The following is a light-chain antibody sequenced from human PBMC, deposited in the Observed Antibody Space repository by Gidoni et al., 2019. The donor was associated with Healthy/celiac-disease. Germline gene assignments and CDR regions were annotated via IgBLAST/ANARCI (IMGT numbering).Light chain of an antibody. J-gene: IGKJ3*01. CDR1: QDISNY. Sequence: DIQMTQSPSSLSASVGDRVTSTCQASQDISNYLNWYQQKPGKAPKLLIYDASNLETGVPSRFSGRGSGTDFTFTISSLQPEDIATYYCQQYDNLPLTFGPGTKVDIK. CDR3: QQYDNLPLT. CDR2: DAS. V-gene: IGKV1-33*01.